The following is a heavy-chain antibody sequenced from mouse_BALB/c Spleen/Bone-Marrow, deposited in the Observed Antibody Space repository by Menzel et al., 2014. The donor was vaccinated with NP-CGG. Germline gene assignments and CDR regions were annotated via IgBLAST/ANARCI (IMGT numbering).Heavy chain of an antibody. CDR2: IHPSDSET. CDR1: GYSFTNYW. J-gene: IGHJ3*01. Sequence: QVQLQQSGAELVRPGASVKLSCKASGYSFTNYWMNWVKQRPGQGLEWIGMIHPSDSETRLNQKFKDKATLTVDKSSSTSYMQRSSPTSENAAVYYCARFGNYEGFAYWGQGTLVTVSA. D-gene: IGHD2-1*01. CDR3: ARFGNYEGFAY. V-gene: IGHV1S82*01.